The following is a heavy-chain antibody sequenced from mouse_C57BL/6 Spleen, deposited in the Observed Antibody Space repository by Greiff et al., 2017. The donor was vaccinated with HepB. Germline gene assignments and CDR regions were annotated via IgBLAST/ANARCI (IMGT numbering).Heavy chain of an antibody. CDR2: IHPNSGST. D-gene: IGHD2-12*01. CDR1: GYTFTSYW. V-gene: IGHV1-64*01. CDR3: AREGVTKGVDD. Sequence: VQLQQPGAELVKPGASVKLSCKASGYTFTSYWMHWVKQRPGQGLEWIGMIHPNSGSTNYNEKFKSKATLTVDKSSSTAYMQLSSLTSEDSAVYYCAREGVTKGVDDWGQGTTVTVAT. J-gene: IGHJ2*01.